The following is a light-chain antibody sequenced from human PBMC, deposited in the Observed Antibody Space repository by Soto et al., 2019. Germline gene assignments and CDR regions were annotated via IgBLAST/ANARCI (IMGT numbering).Light chain of an antibody. CDR2: DAS. V-gene: IGKV3-11*01. CDR1: QGVSNL. Sequence: EIVLTQSPDTLSLSPGDRATLSCRASQGVSNLLAWYQQRPGQAPRLLIYDASKRATGVPARFSGSGSGTGVSLTISSLEHEDFAVYYCQRRADWPPALTFGGGTKVDIK. J-gene: IGKJ4*01. CDR3: QRRADWPPALT.